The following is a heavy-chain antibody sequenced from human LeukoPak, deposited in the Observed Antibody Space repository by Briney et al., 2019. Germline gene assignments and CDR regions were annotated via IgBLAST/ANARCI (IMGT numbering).Heavy chain of an antibody. CDR3: ARSSPFYDSSGYYRYYFDY. D-gene: IGHD3-22*01. CDR1: GGSISSYY. J-gene: IGHJ4*02. V-gene: IGHV4-59*01. Sequence: SETLSLTCTVSGGSISSYYWSWIRQPPGKGLEWIGYIYYSGSTNYNPSLKSRVTISVDTSKNQFSLKLSSVTAADTAVYYCARSSPFYDSSGYYRYYFDYWGQGTLVTVSS. CDR2: IYYSGST.